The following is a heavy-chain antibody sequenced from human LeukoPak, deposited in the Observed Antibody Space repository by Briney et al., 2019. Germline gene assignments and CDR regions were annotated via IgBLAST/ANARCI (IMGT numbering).Heavy chain of an antibody. J-gene: IGHJ3*02. D-gene: IGHD1-1*01. V-gene: IGHV3-48*03. CDR1: GFTFSTYE. CDR2: ISSRGSAI. CDR3: ARDMEPDAFDI. Sequence: SGGSLRLSCAAAGFTFSTYEMNWVRQAPGKWLEWVSYISSRGSAIYYTDSVKGRFTISRDIAKTSLYLQMNSLRAEDTAIYYCARDMEPDAFDIWGQGTMVTVSS.